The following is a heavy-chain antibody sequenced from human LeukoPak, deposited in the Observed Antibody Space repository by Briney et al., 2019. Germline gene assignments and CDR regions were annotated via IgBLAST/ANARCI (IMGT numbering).Heavy chain of an antibody. V-gene: IGHV3-23*01. J-gene: IGHJ6*03. CDR1: GFTIMNSA. D-gene: IGHD6-19*01. Sequence: GGSLRLSCAASGFTIMNSAMNWVRQAPGKGLEWVSAINGIAINTDYADSVKGRFTISRDSSKNTLYLQMNSLRAEDTAVYFCLTRSLIAVSGNSYMDVWGKGTTVSVSS. CDR3: LTRSLIAVSGNSYMDV. CDR2: INGIAINT.